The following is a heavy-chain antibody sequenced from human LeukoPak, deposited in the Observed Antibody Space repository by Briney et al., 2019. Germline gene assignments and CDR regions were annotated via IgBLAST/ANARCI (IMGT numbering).Heavy chain of an antibody. D-gene: IGHD4-17*01. CDR1: GYIFPYY. J-gene: IGHJ4*02. CDR2: IDPNSGAT. V-gene: IGHV1-2*02. CDR3: ARDNYGRLDY. Sequence: ASVNVSFKPCGYIFPYYIHWVRQAPGQGLEWMGWIDPNSGATISAHTFQGRLSMTKDTSFTTVYMELNTLKSDDTAVYYCARDNYGRLDYWGQGSLVTVSS.